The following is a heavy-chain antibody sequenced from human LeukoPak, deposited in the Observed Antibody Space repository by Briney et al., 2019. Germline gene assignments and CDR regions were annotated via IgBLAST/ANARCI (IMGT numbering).Heavy chain of an antibody. Sequence: PGGSLRLSCAVSAFTFTSYGMHWVRQAPGKGLEWVAFIRFDGSKQYYIDSVKGRFTVSRDNSKNKLYLQMNNLRAEDTAVYYCAKDLWTKQNAPGYFDYWGQGTLVTVSS. CDR1: AFTFTSYG. V-gene: IGHV3-30*02. CDR2: IRFDGSKQ. J-gene: IGHJ4*02. CDR3: AKDLWTKQNAPGYFDY. D-gene: IGHD1-1*01.